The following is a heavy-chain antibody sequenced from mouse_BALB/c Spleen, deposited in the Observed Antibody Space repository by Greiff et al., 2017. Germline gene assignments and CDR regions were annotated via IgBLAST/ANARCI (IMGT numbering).Heavy chain of an antibody. CDR3: ARLITTGAWFAY. CDR1: GYSITSGYY. V-gene: IGHV3-6*02. J-gene: IGHJ3*01. Sequence: EVQLQESGPGLVKPSQSLSLTCSVTGYSITSGYYWNWIRQFPGNKLEWMGYISYDGSNNYNPSLKNRISITRDTSKNQFFLKLNSVTTEDTATYYCARLITTGAWFAYWGQGTLVTVSA. D-gene: IGHD2-4*01. CDR2: ISYDGSN.